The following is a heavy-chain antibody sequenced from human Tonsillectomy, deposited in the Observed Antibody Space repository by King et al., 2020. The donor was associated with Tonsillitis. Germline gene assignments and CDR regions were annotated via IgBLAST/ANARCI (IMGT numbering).Heavy chain of an antibody. CDR1: GFTFSSYA. Sequence: VQLVESGGGLVQPGGSLRLSCAASGFTFSSYAMSWVRQAPGKGLEWVSVIYSGGSSTHYADSVKGRFTISRDNSKNPLYLQMNSLRAEDTAVYYCAKEKAAGQTPYCYYGMDVWGQGTTVTVSS. CDR2: IYSGGSST. J-gene: IGHJ6*02. CDR3: AKEKAAGQTPYCYYGMDV. D-gene: IGHD6-13*01. V-gene: IGHV3-23*03.